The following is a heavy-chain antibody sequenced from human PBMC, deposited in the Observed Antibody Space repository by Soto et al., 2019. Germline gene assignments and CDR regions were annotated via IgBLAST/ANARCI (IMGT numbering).Heavy chain of an antibody. J-gene: IGHJ5*02. Sequence: ASVKVSCKASGYTFIGYYIHWVRQAPGQGLEWMGRINPRSGDTTYAQKFQGRLTMTRDTSISTAYMELSSLRSDDTAVYYCGRDGVGATPLGWFDPWGQGSLVSVSS. CDR1: GYTFIGYY. CDR2: INPRSGDT. V-gene: IGHV1-2*06. D-gene: IGHD1-26*01. CDR3: GRDGVGATPLGWFDP.